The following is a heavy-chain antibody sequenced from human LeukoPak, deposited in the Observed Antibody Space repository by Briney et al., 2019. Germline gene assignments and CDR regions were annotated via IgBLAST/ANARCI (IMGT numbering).Heavy chain of an antibody. CDR2: INHSGST. CDR3: ASEQGATYSGHGYGGIEFYFDY. D-gene: IGHD4-23*01. CDR1: GGSFSGYY. J-gene: IGHJ4*02. V-gene: IGHV4-34*01. Sequence: PSESLSLTCAVYGGSFSGYYWSWVRQPPGKGLEWLGEINHSGSTTYNPSFKSRVSISVDTSRNQFSLKESSVTAADTDMYYCASEQGATYSGHGYGGIEFYFDYWGQGTLVTVSS.